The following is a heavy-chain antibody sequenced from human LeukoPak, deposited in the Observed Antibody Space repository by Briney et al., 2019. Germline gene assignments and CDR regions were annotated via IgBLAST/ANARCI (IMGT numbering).Heavy chain of an antibody. CDR2: ICYSGST. J-gene: IGHJ5*02. D-gene: IGHD3-3*01. V-gene: IGHV4-39*07. CDR1: GGSISSSPYC. Sequence: PSETLSLTCTVSGGSISSSPYCWGWIRQPPGKGLEWIGNICYSGSTYYSPSLRSRVTISLDTSENQFYLNLFSLTAADTAVYYCARGGISTLRPWGQGTLVTVSS. CDR3: ARGGISTLRP.